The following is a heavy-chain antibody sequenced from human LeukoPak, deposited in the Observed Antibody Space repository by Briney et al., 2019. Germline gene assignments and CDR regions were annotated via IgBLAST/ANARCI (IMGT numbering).Heavy chain of an antibody. CDR3: ARLRAPRKAFDI. CDR2: ISNSSTFT. V-gene: IGHV3-11*03. Sequence: GRSLRLSCAVSGFTFSDHYMSWIRQAASTGLESVSYISNSSTFTNYAESVRGPFTISRDNAKNSLHLQMNSLRAEDTAVYFCARLRAPRKAFDIWGQGTMVTVFS. J-gene: IGHJ3*02. CDR1: GFTFSDHY. D-gene: IGHD3-10*01.